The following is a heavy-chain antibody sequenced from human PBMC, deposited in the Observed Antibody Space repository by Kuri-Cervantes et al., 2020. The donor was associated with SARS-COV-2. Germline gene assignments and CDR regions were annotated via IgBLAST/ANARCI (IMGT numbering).Heavy chain of an antibody. D-gene: IGHD3-3*01. V-gene: IGHV7-4-1*02. Sequence: VKVSCKASGYTFTHYAINWVRQAPGQGLEWMGWINTYTGNPTYAQGFTGRFVFSLDTSVSTAYLQISSLKAEDTAVYYCASLFWSGYYTEGNWFDPWGQGTLVTVSS. J-gene: IGHJ5*02. CDR1: GYTFTHYA. CDR3: ASLFWSGYYTEGNWFDP. CDR2: INTYTGNP.